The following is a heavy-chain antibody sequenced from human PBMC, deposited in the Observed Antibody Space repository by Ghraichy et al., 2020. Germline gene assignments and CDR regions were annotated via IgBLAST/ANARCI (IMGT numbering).Heavy chain of an antibody. CDR2: ISSSSSTI. J-gene: IGHJ1*01. CDR1: GFTFSSYS. CDR3: AREWPYYYRTDEYFQH. D-gene: IGHD3-22*01. Sequence: GGSLRLSFSASGFTFSSYSMNWVRQAPGKGMEWVSYISSSSSTIYYADSVKGRFTISRDNAKNSLYLQMNSLRDEDTAVYYCAREWPYYYRTDEYFQHWGQGTLVTVSS. V-gene: IGHV3-48*02.